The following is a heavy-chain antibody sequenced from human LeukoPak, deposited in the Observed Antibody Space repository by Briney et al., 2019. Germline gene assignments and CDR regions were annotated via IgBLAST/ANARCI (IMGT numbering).Heavy chain of an antibody. CDR3: SRDQYGDYEDS. J-gene: IGHJ4*02. CDR2: ISSSGSTI. Sequence: GGSLRLSCAASGFTFSDYYMSWIRQGPGKGLEWVSYISSSGSTIYYADSVKGRFTISRDNAKNSLYLQMNSLRAEDTAVYYCSRDQYGDYEDSWGQGTLVTVSS. D-gene: IGHD4-17*01. CDR1: GFTFSDYY. V-gene: IGHV3-11*04.